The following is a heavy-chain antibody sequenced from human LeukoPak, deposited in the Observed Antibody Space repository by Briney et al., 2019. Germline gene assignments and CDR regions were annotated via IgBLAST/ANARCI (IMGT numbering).Heavy chain of an antibody. D-gene: IGHD5-12*01. J-gene: IGHJ5*02. V-gene: IGHV4-39*07. CDR3: ARSKWLRFIVHWFDP. Sequence: PSETLSLTCTVSGGSISSSSYYWGWIRQPPGKGLEWIGSIYYSGSTYYNPSLKSRVTISVDTSKNQFSLKLSSVTAADTAVYYCARSKWLRFIVHWFDPWGQGTLVTVSS. CDR1: GGSISSSSYY. CDR2: IYYSGST.